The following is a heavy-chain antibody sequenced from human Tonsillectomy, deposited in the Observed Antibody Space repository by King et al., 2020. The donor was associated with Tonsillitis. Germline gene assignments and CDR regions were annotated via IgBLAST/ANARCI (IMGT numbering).Heavy chain of an antibody. CDR1: GGSISSGGYY. D-gene: IGHD3-22*01. V-gene: IGHV4-31*03. Sequence: QVQLQESGPGLVKPSQTLSLTCTVSGGSISSGGYYWSWIRQHPGKGLEWIGYIYYSGSTFYNPSLKRRVTISVDTSKNQFSLKLSSVTAADTAVYYCARETRHYYYDSSGYHNLFDPWGQGTLVTVSS. J-gene: IGHJ5*02. CDR3: ARETRHYYYDSSGYHNLFDP. CDR2: IYYSGST.